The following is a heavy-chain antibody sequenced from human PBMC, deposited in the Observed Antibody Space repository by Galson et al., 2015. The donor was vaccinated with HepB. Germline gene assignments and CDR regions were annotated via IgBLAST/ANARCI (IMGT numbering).Heavy chain of an antibody. CDR3: AKDQGDYYYGSGSYRDY. CDR1: GFTFSSYA. CDR2: LSGSGGST. D-gene: IGHD3-10*01. J-gene: IGHJ4*02. Sequence: SLRLSCAASGFTFSSYAMTWVRQAPGKGLEWVSALSGSGGSTYYADSVKGRFTISRDNSKKTLYLQMNSLRAEDTAVYYCAKDQGDYYYGSGSYRDYWGQGTLVTVSS. V-gene: IGHV3-23*01.